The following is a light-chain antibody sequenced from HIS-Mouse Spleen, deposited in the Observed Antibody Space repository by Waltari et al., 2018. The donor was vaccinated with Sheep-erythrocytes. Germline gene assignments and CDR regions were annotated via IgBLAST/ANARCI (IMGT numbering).Light chain of an antibody. CDR1: SSDVGGYNY. CDR3: CSYAGSYNHV. V-gene: IGLV2-11*01. Sequence: QSALTQPRSVSGPPGQSVTISCTGTSSDVGGYNYVSCDQQHPGKAPKLMIYDVTKRPSGVPDRFSGSKSGNTASLTISGLQAEDEADYYCCSYAGSYNHVFATGTKVTVL. CDR2: DVT. J-gene: IGLJ1*01.